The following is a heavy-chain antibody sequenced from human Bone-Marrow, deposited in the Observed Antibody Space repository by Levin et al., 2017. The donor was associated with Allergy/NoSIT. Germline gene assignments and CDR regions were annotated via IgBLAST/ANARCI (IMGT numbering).Heavy chain of an antibody. CDR2: SYTSGNI. J-gene: IGHJ6*03. V-gene: IGHV4-61*09. CDR3: VRVLQYSYYYTDV. D-gene: IGHD2-21*01. Sequence: PSETLSLTCTVSGVSITSGSCYWSWIRQPAGKGLEWIGHSYTSGNITYNPSLKSRVTISLDTSKNQFSLKLRSVTAADTAVYYCVRVLQYSYYYTDVWGKGTMVTVSS. CDR1: GVSITSGSCY.